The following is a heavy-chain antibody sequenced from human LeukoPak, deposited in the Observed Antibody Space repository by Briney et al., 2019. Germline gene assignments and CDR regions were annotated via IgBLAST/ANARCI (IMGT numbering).Heavy chain of an antibody. J-gene: IGHJ4*02. CDR3: ARDRYCSSFSCSFDY. D-gene: IGHD2-2*01. CDR1: GDSVSSISVA. CDR2: TYYRSTGYH. V-gene: IGHV6-1*01. Sequence: SQTLSLTCVISGDSVSSISVAWNWIRQSPSRGLEWLGRTYYRSTGYHEYAASVKSRVTINPDTSRNQFSLELKSVTPEDTALYYCARDRYCSSFSCSFDYWGQGTLVTVSS.